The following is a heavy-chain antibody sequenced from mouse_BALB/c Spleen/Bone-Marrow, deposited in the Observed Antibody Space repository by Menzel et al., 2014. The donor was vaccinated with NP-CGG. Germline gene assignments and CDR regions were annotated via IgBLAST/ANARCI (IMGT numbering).Heavy chain of an antibody. CDR2: IDPYYGTT. Sequence: EVKLMESGPELEKPGASVKISCKASGHSFTGYNMNWVKQSHGKSLEWIGNIDPYYGTTTFNQKFKDKATLTVDKSSSTAYMQLKSLTSEGSAVYYCTRSRAYFRDWFAYWGQGTLVTVSA. CDR3: TRSRAYFRDWFAY. J-gene: IGHJ3*01. CDR1: GHSFTGYN. V-gene: IGHV1-39*01. D-gene: IGHD2-14*01.